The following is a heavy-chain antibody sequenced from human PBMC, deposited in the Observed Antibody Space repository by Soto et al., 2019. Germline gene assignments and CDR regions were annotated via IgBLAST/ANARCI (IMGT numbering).Heavy chain of an antibody. J-gene: IGHJ6*02. D-gene: IGHD5-12*01. Sequence: GGSLRLSCAASGFTFSSYGMHWVRQAPGKGLEWVAVISYDGSNKYYADSVKGRFTISRDNSKNTLYLQMNSLRAEDTAVYYCAKAWGKIEMATIDVWGQGTTVTVSS. CDR3: AKAWGKIEMATIDV. V-gene: IGHV3-30*18. CDR1: GFTFSSYG. CDR2: ISYDGSNK.